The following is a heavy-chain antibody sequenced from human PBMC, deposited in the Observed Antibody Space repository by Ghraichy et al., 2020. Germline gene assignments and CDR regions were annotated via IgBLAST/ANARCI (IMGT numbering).Heavy chain of an antibody. CDR3: ARGMGAYSDYDERYYYYGLDV. D-gene: IGHD5-12*01. CDR2: IYSGGTT. J-gene: IGHJ6*02. Sequence: GGSLRLSCAASEFTVSNNYMSWVRQAPGKGLEWVSVIYSGGTTYYADSVKGRFTISRDNSRNDLYLQMNSVSAEDAAVYYCARGMGAYSDYDERYYYYGLDVWGQGPTVTVSS. CDR1: EFTVSNNY. V-gene: IGHV3-66*01.